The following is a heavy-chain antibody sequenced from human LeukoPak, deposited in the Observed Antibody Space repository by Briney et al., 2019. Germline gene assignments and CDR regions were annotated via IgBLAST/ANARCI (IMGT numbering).Heavy chain of an antibody. CDR2: IFSNGDT. J-gene: IGHJ4*02. D-gene: IGHD5-24*01. CDR1: EFTVSRNY. CDR3: TRDQMNY. Sequence: GGSLRLSCTASEFTVSRNYMPWGRQAPGKGLEWVSLIFSNGDTHYADSVKGRFTISRDTSKNTVSLQMNSLRVEDTAMYYCTRDQMNYWGQGTLVTVSS. V-gene: IGHV3-53*01.